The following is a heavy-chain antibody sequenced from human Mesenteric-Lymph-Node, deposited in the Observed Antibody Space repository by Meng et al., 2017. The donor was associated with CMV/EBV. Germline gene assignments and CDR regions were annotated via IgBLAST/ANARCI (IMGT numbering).Heavy chain of an antibody. Sequence: GGSLRLSCAASGFTFSSYWMSWVRQAPGKGLEWVALISDEETNTYYADSVRGRFTISRDNFKNTLYLQMNSLRPGDTAIYYCARGYSYGDYWGQGTLVTVSS. CDR3: ARGYSYGDY. D-gene: IGHD5-12*01. CDR2: ISDEETNT. CDR1: GFTFSSYW. J-gene: IGHJ4*02. V-gene: IGHV3-30-3*01.